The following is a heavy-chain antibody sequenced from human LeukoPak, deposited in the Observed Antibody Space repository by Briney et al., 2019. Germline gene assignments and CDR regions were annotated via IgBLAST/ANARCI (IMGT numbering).Heavy chain of an antibody. CDR2: ISYDGSNK. CDR1: GFTFSSYA. CDR3: ARDLGSGWYGELDY. J-gene: IGHJ4*02. V-gene: IGHV3-30*04. Sequence: GRSLRLSCAASGFTFSSYAMHWVRQAPGKGLEWVAVISYDGSNKYYADSVKGRFTISRDNSKNTLYLQMNSLRAEDTAVYYRARDLGSGWYGELDYWGQGTLVTVSS. D-gene: IGHD6-19*01.